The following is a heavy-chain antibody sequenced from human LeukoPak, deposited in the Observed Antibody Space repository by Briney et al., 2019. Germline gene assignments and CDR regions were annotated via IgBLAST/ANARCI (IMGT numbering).Heavy chain of an antibody. CDR2: IYNSGST. Sequence: SETLSLTCTVSGGSISSYYWSWIRQPPGKGLEWIAYIYNSGSTNYNPSLRSRVTISVDTSKNQFSLKLTSVTAADTAVYFCARGVRAGGYPYFDAWGQGTLVGVSS. V-gene: IGHV4-59*01. CDR3: ARGVRAGGYPYFDA. CDR1: GGSISSYY. D-gene: IGHD5-12*01. J-gene: IGHJ4*02.